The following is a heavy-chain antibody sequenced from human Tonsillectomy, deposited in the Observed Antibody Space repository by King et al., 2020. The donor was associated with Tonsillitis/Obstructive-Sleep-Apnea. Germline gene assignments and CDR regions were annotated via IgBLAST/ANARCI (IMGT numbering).Heavy chain of an antibody. CDR2: IYYSGST. V-gene: IGHV4-39*01. CDR3: ARRLPHLGRLRGYFDY. Sequence: QLQESGPGLVKPSETLSLTCTVSGGSISSSSYYWGWIRQPPGKGLEWIGSIYYSGSTYYNPSLKSRVTISVDTSKNQFSLKLSSVTAADTAVYYCARRLPHLGRLRGYFDYWGQGTLVTVSS. CDR1: GGSISSSSYY. J-gene: IGHJ4*02. D-gene: IGHD6-25*01.